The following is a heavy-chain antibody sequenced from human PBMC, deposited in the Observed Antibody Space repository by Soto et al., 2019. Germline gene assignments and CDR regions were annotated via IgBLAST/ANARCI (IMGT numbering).Heavy chain of an antibody. J-gene: IGHJ6*02. V-gene: IGHV4-39*07. Sequence: SETLSLTCTVSGGSISSGDYYWGWIRQPPGKGLESIANIYYDGNTYYNPSLKSRVTISLDTSKNQFSLRLNSVTAADTAVYYCARGMVGYYGSGTPENGMDVWGQGTTVTV. D-gene: IGHD3-10*01. CDR1: GGSISSGDYY. CDR3: ARGMVGYYGSGTPENGMDV. CDR2: IYYDGNT.